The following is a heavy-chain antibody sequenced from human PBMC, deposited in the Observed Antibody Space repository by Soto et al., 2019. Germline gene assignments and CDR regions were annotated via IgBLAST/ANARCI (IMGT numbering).Heavy chain of an antibody. J-gene: IGHJ5*02. CDR2: IYYGGRT. CDR3: ASGDVIGVPADL. V-gene: IGHV4-39*01. Sequence: KPSETLSLTCTVAGGSVNSSTYYWGWIRQSPGKGLEWLGNIYYGGRTYYNPSLKSRVAISVDTSKNQISLKLTSLTAADTAVYFCASGDVIGVPADLWGQGSLVTVSS. CDR1: GGSVNSSTYY. D-gene: IGHD2-2*01.